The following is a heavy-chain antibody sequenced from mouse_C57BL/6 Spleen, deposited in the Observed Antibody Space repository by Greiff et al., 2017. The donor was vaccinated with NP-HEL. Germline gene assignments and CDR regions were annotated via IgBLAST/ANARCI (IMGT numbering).Heavy chain of an antibody. V-gene: IGHV1-82*01. D-gene: IGHD1-1*01. Sequence: LVKPGASVKISCKASGYAFSSSWMNWVKQRPGKGLEWIGRIYPGDGDTNYNGKFKGKATLTADKSSSTAYMQLSSLSSEDSAVYFCARDYYGSSYYFDYWGQGTTLTVSS. CDR2: IYPGDGDT. CDR3: ARDYYGSSYYFDY. J-gene: IGHJ2*01. CDR1: GYAFSSSW.